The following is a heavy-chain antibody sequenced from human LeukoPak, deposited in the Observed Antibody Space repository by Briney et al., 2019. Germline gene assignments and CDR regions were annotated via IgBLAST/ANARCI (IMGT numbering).Heavy chain of an antibody. CDR2: ISWNSGSI. J-gene: IGHJ4*02. D-gene: IGHD2-21*02. CDR3: AKGHIPYCGGDCYSDY. V-gene: IGHV3-9*01. CDR1: GFTFDDYA. Sequence: GGSLRLSCAASGFTFDDYAMHWVRQAPGKGLEWVSGISWNSGSIGYADSVKGRFTISRDNAKNSLYLQMNSLRAEDTALYYCAKGHIPYCGGDCYSDYWGQGTLVTVSS.